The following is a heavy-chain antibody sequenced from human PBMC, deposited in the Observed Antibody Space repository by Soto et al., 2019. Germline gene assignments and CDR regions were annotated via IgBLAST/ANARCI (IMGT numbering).Heavy chain of an antibody. CDR1: GGSISSGGYY. J-gene: IGHJ3*02. CDR3: ARTCGGDCYNAFDI. CDR2: IYYSGST. D-gene: IGHD2-21*02. V-gene: IGHV4-31*03. Sequence: KPSETLSLTCTVSGGSISSGGYYWSWIRQHPGKGLEWIGYIYYSGSTYYNPSLKSRVTISVDTSKNQFSLKLSSVTAADTAVYYCARTCGGDCYNAFDIWGQGTMVTVSS.